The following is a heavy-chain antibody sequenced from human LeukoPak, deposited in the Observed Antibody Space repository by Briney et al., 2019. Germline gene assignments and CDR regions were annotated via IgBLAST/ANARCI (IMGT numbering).Heavy chain of an antibody. Sequence: PGGSLRLSCAASGFTIRTHRMNWVRQAPGRGLEWVSSISSGSNYIYYADSLKGRFTISRDNAKNSLYLQMNSLRAEDTAVYYCARDLLAAADPYFYYYGMDVWGQGTTVTVSS. J-gene: IGHJ6*02. V-gene: IGHV3-21*06. CDR3: ARDLLAAADPYFYYYGMDV. CDR1: GFTIRTHR. CDR2: ISSGSNYI. D-gene: IGHD6-13*01.